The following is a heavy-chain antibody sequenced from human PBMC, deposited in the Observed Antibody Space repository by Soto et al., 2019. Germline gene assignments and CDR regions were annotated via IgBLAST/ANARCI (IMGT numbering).Heavy chain of an antibody. D-gene: IGHD4-4*01. J-gene: IGHJ3*01. Sequence: PSETLRLSCAVSGLTVSGKKYVAWVRQAPGKGLEWVSGFYDLDGTYYADSLKGRFTTSGDSSRTIVYLQMNGLRPEETAVYYCATWHLQEHAYDVWGQGTTVTVSS. V-gene: IGHV3-53*01. CDR1: GLTVSGKKY. CDR2: FYDLDGT. CDR3: ATWHLQEHAYDV.